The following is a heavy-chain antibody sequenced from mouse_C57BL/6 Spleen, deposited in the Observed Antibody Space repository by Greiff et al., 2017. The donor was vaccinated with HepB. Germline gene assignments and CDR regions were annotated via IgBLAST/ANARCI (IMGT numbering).Heavy chain of an antibody. D-gene: IGHD2-4*01. Sequence: EVKLQQSGPGLVKPSQSLSLTCSVTGYSITSGYYWNWIRQFPGNKLEWMGYISYDGSNNYNPSLKNRISITRDTSKNQFFLKLNSVTTEDTATYYCAVITRYAMDYWGQGTSVTVSS. V-gene: IGHV3-6*01. CDR3: AVITRYAMDY. J-gene: IGHJ4*01. CDR1: GYSITSGYY. CDR2: ISYDGSN.